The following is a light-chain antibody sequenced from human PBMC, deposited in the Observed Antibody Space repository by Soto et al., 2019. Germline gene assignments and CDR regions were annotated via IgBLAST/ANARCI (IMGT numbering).Light chain of an antibody. J-gene: IGKJ1*01. CDR2: GAS. Sequence: EIVLTQSPGTLSLSPGERATLSCGASQSATSNYLAWYQQKPGQAPRLLIFGASIRVKGIPDRFIGSGSGTDFTLTISRLEPEDFAVYYCQHYVTSLTTFGQGTKVDI. CDR3: QHYVTSLTT. CDR1: QSATSNY. V-gene: IGKV3-20*01.